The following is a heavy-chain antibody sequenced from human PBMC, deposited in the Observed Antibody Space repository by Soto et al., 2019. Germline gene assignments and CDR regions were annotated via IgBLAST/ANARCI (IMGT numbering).Heavy chain of an antibody. V-gene: IGHV3-30*18. Sequence: QVQLVESGGGVVQPGRSLRLSCVASGFTFSTYGMHWVRQAPGKGLEWVAVISYDGINKYYADSVKGLLTISRDNCKNTVYLQMNGLRGEDTAVYYCAKGQHCSTTSCYFYHYGMDVWGQGTKVAVSS. J-gene: IGHJ6*02. CDR1: GFTFSTYG. D-gene: IGHD2-2*01. CDR2: ISYDGINK. CDR3: AKGQHCSTTSCYFYHYGMDV.